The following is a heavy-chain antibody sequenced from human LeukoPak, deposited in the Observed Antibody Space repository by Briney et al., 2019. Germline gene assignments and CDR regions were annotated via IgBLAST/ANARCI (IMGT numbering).Heavy chain of an antibody. CDR2: ISAYNGNT. Sequence: ASVKVSCKASGYTFTSYGIGWVRQAPGQGLEWMGWISAYNGNTNYAQKLQGRVTMTTDTSTSTAYMELRSLRSDDTVVYYCAREGNCSSTSCYSPPFDPWGQGTLVTVSS. CDR3: AREGNCSSTSCYSPPFDP. CDR1: GYTFTSYG. D-gene: IGHD2-2*02. J-gene: IGHJ5*02. V-gene: IGHV1-18*01.